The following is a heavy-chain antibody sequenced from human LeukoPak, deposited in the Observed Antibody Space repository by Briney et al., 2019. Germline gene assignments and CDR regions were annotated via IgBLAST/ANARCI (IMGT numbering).Heavy chain of an antibody. Sequence: SETLSLTCTVSGGSISSSSYYWGWIRQPPGQGLEWIGSIYYSGSTYYNPSLKSRVTISVDTSKNQFSLKLSSVTAADTAVYYCARGPRAPIAAAYFDYWGQGTLVTVSS. D-gene: IGHD6-13*01. CDR1: GGSISSSSYY. J-gene: IGHJ4*02. CDR2: IYYSGST. V-gene: IGHV4-39*01. CDR3: ARGPRAPIAAAYFDY.